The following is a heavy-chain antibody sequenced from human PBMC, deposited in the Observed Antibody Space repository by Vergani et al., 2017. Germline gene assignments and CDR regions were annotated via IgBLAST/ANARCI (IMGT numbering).Heavy chain of an antibody. D-gene: IGHD3-3*01. V-gene: IGHV3-48*01. J-gene: IGHJ4*02. Sequence: EVQLVESGGGLVQPGGSLKLSCAASGFTFSGSAMHWVRQAPGKGLEWVSYISSSGSTIYYADSVKGRFTISRDNAKNSLYLQMDSQRAEDTAVYYCARAPEDFWSGYCFDYWGQGTLVTVSS. CDR2: ISSSGSTI. CDR3: ARAPEDFWSGYCFDY. CDR1: GFTFSGSA.